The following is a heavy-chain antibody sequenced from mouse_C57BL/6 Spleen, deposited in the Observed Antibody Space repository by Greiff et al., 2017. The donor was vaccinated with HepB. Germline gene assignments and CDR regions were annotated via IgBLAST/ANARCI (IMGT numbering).Heavy chain of an antibody. J-gene: IGHJ4*01. CDR2: IDPSDSET. D-gene: IGHD1-1*01. Sequence: QVQLQQPGAELVRPGSSVKLSCKASGYTFTRYWMHWVKQRPIQGLEWIGNIDPSDSETHYNQKFKDKATLTVDKSSSTAYMQLSSLTSEDSAVYYCARRVYGSGDYAMDYWGQGTAGTVSS. CDR1: GYTFTRYW. V-gene: IGHV1-52*01. CDR3: ARRVYGSGDYAMDY.